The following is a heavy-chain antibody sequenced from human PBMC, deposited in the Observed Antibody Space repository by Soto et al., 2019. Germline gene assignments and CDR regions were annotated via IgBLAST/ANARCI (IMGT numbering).Heavy chain of an antibody. V-gene: IGHV4-31*03. CDR2: IYYSGST. CDR1: GGSISSGGYY. J-gene: IGHJ3*02. CDR3: AREELTMVRGALEHDAXDI. D-gene: IGHD3-10*01. Sequence: SETLSLTCTVSGGSISSGGYYWSWIRQHPGKGLGWIGYIYYSGSTYYNPSLKSRVTISVDTSKNQFSLKLSSVTAADTAVYYCAREELTMVRGALEHDAXDIWGQGTMVTVS.